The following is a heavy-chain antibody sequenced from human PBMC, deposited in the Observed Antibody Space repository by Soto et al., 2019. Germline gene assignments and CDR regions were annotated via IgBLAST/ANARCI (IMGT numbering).Heavy chain of an antibody. CDR3: ERGGYYYDSSGYFGY. D-gene: IGHD3-22*01. CDR1: GYTFTSYA. Sequence: ASVKVSCKASGYTFTSYAMHWVRQAPGQRPEWMGWINAGNGNTKYSQKFQGRVTITRDTSASTAYMELSSLRSEDTAVYYCERGGYYYDSSGYFGYWGQGTLVTVSS. V-gene: IGHV1-3*01. J-gene: IGHJ4*02. CDR2: INAGNGNT.